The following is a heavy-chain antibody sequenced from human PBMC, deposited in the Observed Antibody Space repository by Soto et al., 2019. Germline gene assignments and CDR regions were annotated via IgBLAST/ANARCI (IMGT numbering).Heavy chain of an antibody. CDR3: ARDIWGGYRYGTSWYFDY. V-gene: IGHV4-31*03. CDR1: GGSISSGGYY. J-gene: IGHJ4*02. CDR2: IYYSGST. D-gene: IGHD5-18*01. Sequence: SETLSLTCTVSGGSISSGGYYWSWIRQHPGKGLEWIGYIYYSGSTYYNPSLKSRVTISVDTSKNQFSLKLSSVTAADTAVYYCARDIWGGYRYGTSWYFDYWGQGTLVTVSS.